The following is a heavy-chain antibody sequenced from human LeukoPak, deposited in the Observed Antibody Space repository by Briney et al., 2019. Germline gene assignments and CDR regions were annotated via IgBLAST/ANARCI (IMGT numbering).Heavy chain of an antibody. CDR2: IYPGDSNT. D-gene: IGHD3-9*01. V-gene: IGHV5-51*01. J-gene: IGHJ4*02. Sequence: GESLKISCKGSGYSFTSYWIHWVRQMPGKGLEWMGIIYPGDSNTRYSPSFQGQVTVSADKSTSTAYLQWSSLKASDTAMYYCARPYYDPLTGYYLLDYWGQGTLVTVSS. CDR1: GYSFTSYW. CDR3: ARPYYDPLTGYYLLDY.